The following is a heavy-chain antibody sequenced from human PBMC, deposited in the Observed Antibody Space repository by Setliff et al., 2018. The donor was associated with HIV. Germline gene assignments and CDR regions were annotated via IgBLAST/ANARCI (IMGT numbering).Heavy chain of an antibody. Sequence: ASVKVSCKASGHTFSNSDIHWVRRATGQGLEWMGWMNPNTGVAGYALKFQGRVTMTRDTSISTAYMELSSLTSEDTAVYWCARDVYFTFSGEVIRHYLDVWGKGTTVTVSS. J-gene: IGHJ6*03. V-gene: IGHV1-8*01. CDR2: MNPNTGVA. D-gene: IGHD3-3*01. CDR1: GHTFSNSD. CDR3: ARDVYFTFSGEVIRHYLDV.